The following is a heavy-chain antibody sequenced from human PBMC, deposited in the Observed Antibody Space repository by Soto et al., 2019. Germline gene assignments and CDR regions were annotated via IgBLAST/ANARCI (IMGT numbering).Heavy chain of an antibody. CDR2: IHDNGDT. CDR3: ASMLGGRLLFDY. J-gene: IGHJ4*02. Sequence: PSETLSLTCTVSGGSIWSWIRQPPGKGLEWIGYIHDNGDTNYNPSLESRVTISVDTSRNQFSLRLRSVSTADTAVYYCASMLGGRLLFDYWGQGILVTSPQ. CDR1: GGSI. V-gene: IGHV4-59*01. D-gene: IGHD3-10*02.